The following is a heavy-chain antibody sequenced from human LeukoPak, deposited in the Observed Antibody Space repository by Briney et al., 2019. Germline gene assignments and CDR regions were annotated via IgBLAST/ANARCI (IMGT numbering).Heavy chain of an antibody. CDR2: IYPDDSDT. CDR1: GYRFNAYW. J-gene: IGHJ3*01. CDR3: ARPNITSYYDSRGYDAFDV. V-gene: IGHV5-51*01. D-gene: IGHD3-22*01. Sequence: AGESLKISCKGSGYRFNAYWIAWVRQMPGKGLEWMGIIYPDDSDTRYNPSFQGQVTISADKSVRTAYLQWSSLKASDTAMYYCARPNITSYYDSRGYDAFDVWGQGTMVTVSS.